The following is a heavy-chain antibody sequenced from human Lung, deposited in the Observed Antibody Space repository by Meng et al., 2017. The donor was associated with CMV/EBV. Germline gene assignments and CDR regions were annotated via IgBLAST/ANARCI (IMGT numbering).Heavy chain of an antibody. V-gene: IGHV3-21*01. D-gene: IGHD3-3*01. CDR1: GFTFSAYS. Sequence: GEXXKISCEASGFTFSAYSMNWVRQAPGKGLEWVSSISTTSTYIYYADSVKGRFTISRDNAKNSLYLRMDSLRADDTAVYYCAGFGAAITNGMDAWGQGSTVTVSS. CDR2: ISTTSTYI. CDR3: AGFGAAITNGMDA. J-gene: IGHJ6*02.